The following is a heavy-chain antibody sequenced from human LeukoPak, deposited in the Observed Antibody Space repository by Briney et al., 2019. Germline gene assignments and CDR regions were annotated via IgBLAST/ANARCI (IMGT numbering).Heavy chain of an antibody. Sequence: TGGSLRLSCTASEFTVSRNYMLWVRQAPGRGLEGVSLIFSNGDTHYGDSVKGRFTISRDTSKNTVALQMNSLRVEDTAMYYCTRDQMNYWGQGTLVTVSS. CDR2: IFSNGDT. CDR1: EFTVSRNY. CDR3: TRDQMNY. D-gene: IGHD5-24*01. J-gene: IGHJ4*02. V-gene: IGHV3-53*01.